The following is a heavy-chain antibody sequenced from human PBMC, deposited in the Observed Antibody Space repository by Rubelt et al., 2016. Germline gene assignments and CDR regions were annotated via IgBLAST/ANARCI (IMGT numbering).Heavy chain of an antibody. J-gene: IGHJ5*02. Sequence: EVQLVQSGAEVKKPGESLKIPCKGSGYSFTSYWIGWVRQMPGKGLEWMGIIYPGDSDTRYSPPIIGQVTSSADKSISTAYLQWSSLKASDTAMYYCARVTTVTNDNWFDPWGQGTLVTVSS. CDR2: IYPGDSDT. V-gene: IGHV5-51*01. CDR1: GYSFTSYW. D-gene: IGHD4-17*01. CDR3: ARVTTVTNDNWFDP.